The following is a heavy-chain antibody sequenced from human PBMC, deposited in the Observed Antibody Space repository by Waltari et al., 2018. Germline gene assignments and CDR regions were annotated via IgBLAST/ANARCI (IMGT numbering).Heavy chain of an antibody. CDR1: GYSFPSYW. D-gene: IGHD2-2*01. J-gene: IGHJ6*02. Sequence: EVQLVQSGAEVKKPGESLKISCKGSGYSFPSYWIGWVRQMPGKGLEWMGIIYPGDSDTRYSPSFQGQVTISADKSISTAYLQWSSLKASDTAMYYCARHEYQLLFGYYGMDVWGQGTTVTVSS. CDR2: IYPGDSDT. V-gene: IGHV5-51*01. CDR3: ARHEYQLLFGYYGMDV.